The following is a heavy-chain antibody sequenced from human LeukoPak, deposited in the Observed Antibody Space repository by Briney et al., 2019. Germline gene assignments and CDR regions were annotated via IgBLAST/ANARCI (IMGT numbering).Heavy chain of an antibody. CDR3: TKDPNGDYIDAFDP. V-gene: IGHV3-23*01. CDR2: ITGSHGRT. Sequence: GGSLRLSCVASGFTFSNAWMTWVRQAPGKGLEWVSSITGSHGRTYTTDSVKGRFTISRDNSQNTLYLQMNSLRAEDTAVYYCTKDPNGDYIDAFDPWGQGTLVTVSS. D-gene: IGHD4-17*01. J-gene: IGHJ5*02. CDR1: GFTFSNAW.